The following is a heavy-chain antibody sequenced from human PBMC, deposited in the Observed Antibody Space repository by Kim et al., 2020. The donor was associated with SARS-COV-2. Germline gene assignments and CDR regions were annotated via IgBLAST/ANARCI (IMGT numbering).Heavy chain of an antibody. CDR1: RFTFSSYG. CDR3: GRDLMGSGGYYGMDV. Sequence: GGSLRLSCAASRFTFSSYGMHWVRQAPGKGLEWVAVIWYDGSRKYYADSVKGRFTISRDNSKNTLYLQMNSLRAEDTAVYYCGRDLMGSGGYYGMDVWGQGTTVTVSS. CDR2: IWYDGSRK. V-gene: IGHV3-33*01. D-gene: IGHD3-16*01. J-gene: IGHJ6*02.